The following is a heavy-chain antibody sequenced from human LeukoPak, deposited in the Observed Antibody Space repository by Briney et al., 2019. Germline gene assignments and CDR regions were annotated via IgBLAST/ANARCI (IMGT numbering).Heavy chain of an antibody. CDR3: ARDRIAYCGGDCDVWGY. CDR2: ISAYNGNT. CDR1: GYTFTSYG. D-gene: IGHD2-21*02. V-gene: IGHV1-18*01. J-gene: IGHJ4*02. Sequence: ASVKVSCKASGYTFTSYGISWVRQAPGQGLEWMGWISAYNGNTNYAQKPQGRVTMTTDTSTSTAYMELRSLRSDDTAVYYCARDRIAYCGGDCDVWGYWGQGTLVTVSS.